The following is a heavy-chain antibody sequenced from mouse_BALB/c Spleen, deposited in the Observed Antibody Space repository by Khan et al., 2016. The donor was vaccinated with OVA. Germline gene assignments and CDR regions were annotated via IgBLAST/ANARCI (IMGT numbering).Heavy chain of an antibody. CDR3: ARIYYYGGAD. CDR1: GFNIKDTY. J-gene: IGHJ3*01. Sequence: VRLQQSGAELVKPGASVKLSCTASGFNIKDTYMHWVKQRPGQGLEWIGRIDPATGNCKYDPKFQGKATITADTSSNTAYLQLSSLTSEETAVYYCARIYYYGGADWGQGTLVTVSP. V-gene: IGHV14-3*02. CDR2: IDPATGNC. D-gene: IGHD1-1*01.